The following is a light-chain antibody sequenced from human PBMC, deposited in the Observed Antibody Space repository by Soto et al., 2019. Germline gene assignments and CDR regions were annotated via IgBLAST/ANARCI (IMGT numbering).Light chain of an antibody. CDR1: QSVNSN. V-gene: IGKV3-15*01. CDR2: DAS. CDR3: QQYNNWLRWT. Sequence: EIVMTQSPATLSLPPGERATLSCRASQSVNSNLAWYQQKPGRGPRLLIYDASTRATGIPARFSGSGSGTEFTLTISSLQSEDFAVYYYQQYNNWLRWTFGQGTKVEVK. J-gene: IGKJ1*01.